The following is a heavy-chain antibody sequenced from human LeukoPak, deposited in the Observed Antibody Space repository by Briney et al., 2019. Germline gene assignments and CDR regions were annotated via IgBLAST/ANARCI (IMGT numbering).Heavy chain of an antibody. CDR3: ARDRRSSYSSSSDRPGYFDY. CDR2: INPSGGST. Sequence: ASVKVSCKASGYTFTSYYMHWVRQAPEQGLEWMGIINPSGGSTSYAQKFQGRVTMTRDMSTSTVYMELSSLRSEDTAVYYCARDRRSSYSSSSDRPGYFDYWGQGTLVTVSS. V-gene: IGHV1-46*01. J-gene: IGHJ4*02. CDR1: GYTFTSYY. D-gene: IGHD6-6*01.